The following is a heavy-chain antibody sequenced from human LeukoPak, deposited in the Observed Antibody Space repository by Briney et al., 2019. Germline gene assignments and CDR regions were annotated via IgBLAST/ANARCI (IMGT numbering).Heavy chain of an antibody. CDR2: ISGSGGST. D-gene: IGHD1-1*01. CDR3: AKVPAGTTSPDYYYYGMDV. J-gene: IGHJ6*02. CDR1: GFTFSSYA. V-gene: IGHV3-23*01. Sequence: GGSLRLPCAASGFTFSSYAMSWVRQAPGKGLEWVSAISGSGGSTYYADSVKGRFTISRDNSKNTLYLQMNSLRAEDTAVYYCAKVPAGTTSPDYYYYGMDVWGQGTTVTVSS.